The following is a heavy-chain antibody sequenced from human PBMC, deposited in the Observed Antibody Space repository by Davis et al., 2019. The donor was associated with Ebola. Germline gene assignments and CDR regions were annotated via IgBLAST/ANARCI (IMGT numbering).Heavy chain of an antibody. J-gene: IGHJ5*02. Sequence: SETLSLTCSVSGGSIRDYFWSWMRQSPGTGLQWIGYIIDTETATYNPSLKSRVTISVDTSKNQFSLKLFSVTAADTAVYYCARGAVAGEIYNWFDPWGQRTLVTVSS. V-gene: IGHV4-59*01. D-gene: IGHD6-19*01. CDR3: ARGAVAGEIYNWFDP. CDR2: IIDTETA. CDR1: GGSIRDYF.